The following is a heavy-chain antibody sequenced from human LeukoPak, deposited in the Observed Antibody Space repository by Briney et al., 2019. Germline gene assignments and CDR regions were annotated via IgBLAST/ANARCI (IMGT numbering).Heavy chain of an antibody. CDR1: GFTFSTYW. CDR2: IKQDGSEK. J-gene: IGHJ3*02. V-gene: IGHV3-7*01. D-gene: IGHD3-10*01. Sequence: GGSLRLSCAASGFTFSTYWMTWVRQAPGKGLEWVANIKQDGSEKYYVDSVKGRFTISGDNAKNSLYLQINSLRAEDTAVYYCARVAVYGPARDALDIWGQGTMVIVSS. CDR3: ARVAVYGPARDALDI.